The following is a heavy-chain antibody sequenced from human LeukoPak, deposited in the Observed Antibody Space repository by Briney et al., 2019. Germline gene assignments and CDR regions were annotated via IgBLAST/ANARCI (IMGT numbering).Heavy chain of an antibody. CDR3: AREKGYYYGSGSYYGSRRPFDY. J-gene: IGHJ4*02. CDR2: IYTSGST. D-gene: IGHD3-10*01. Sequence: PSETLSLTCTVSGGSISSYYWSWIRQPAGKGLEWIGRIYTSGSTNYNPSLKSRVTMSVDTSKNQFSLKLSSVTAADTAVYYCAREKGYYYGSGSYYGSRRPFDYWGQGTLVTVSS. V-gene: IGHV4-4*07. CDR1: GGSISSYY.